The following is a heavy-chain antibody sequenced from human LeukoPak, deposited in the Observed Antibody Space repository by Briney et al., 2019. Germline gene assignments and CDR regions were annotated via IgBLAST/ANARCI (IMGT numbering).Heavy chain of an antibody. CDR1: GYTFTSYG. CDR3: ARDRAWSTIETLQLDY. J-gene: IGHJ4*02. D-gene: IGHD5/OR15-5a*01. CDR2: ISTYNDNT. V-gene: IGHV1-18*01. Sequence: GASVKVSCKASGYTFTSYGLSWVRQAPGQGLEWMGWISTYNDNTHYAQKFQGRVTITADESTSTAYMELSSLKSEDTAVYYCARDRAWSTIETLQLDYWGQGTLVTVSS.